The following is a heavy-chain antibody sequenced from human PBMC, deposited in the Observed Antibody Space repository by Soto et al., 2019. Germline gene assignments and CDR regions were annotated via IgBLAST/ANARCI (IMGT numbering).Heavy chain of an antibody. CDR3: AKDQPRLYCGGDCAYFDY. D-gene: IGHD2-21*02. V-gene: IGHV3-23*01. CDR2: ISGSGGST. CDR1: GFTFSSYA. J-gene: IGHJ4*02. Sequence: EVQLLESGGGLVQPGGSLRLSCAASGFTFSSYAMSWVRQAPGKGLEWVSAISGSGGSTYYADSVKGRFTISRDNSKNTLYLQMNSLRAEDTAVYYCAKDQPRLYCGGDCAYFDYWGKGTLVTVSS.